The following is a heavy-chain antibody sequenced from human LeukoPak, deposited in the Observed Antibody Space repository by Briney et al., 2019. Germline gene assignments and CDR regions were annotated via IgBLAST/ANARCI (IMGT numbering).Heavy chain of an antibody. CDR3: AREIFGSGSYPDL. CDR1: GFLFYTYA. Sequence: GMSLTLSCAASGFLFYTYAMHWVRQAPGRGLEWVALIWHDGSHKFYSNSVRGQFTICRDNSKNTVYLQMNNLRPDDTAVYYCAREIFGSGSYPDLWGRGTGVSVSS. J-gene: IGHJ4*02. D-gene: IGHD3-10*01. V-gene: IGHV3-33*01. CDR2: IWHDGSHK.